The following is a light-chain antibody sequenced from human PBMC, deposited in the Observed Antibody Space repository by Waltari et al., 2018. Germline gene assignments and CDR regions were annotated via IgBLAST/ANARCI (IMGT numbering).Light chain of an antibody. CDR1: QGVFSRPNSKNY. Sequence: DIVMTQSPDSLAVSLGERATSNCKSSQGVFSRPNSKNYLAWFQQKPGQPPKLLSFWASTRESVVPDRFSGSGSRTDFTLTISSLQAEDVAVYYCQQSYSSPRTFGQGTRVQIK. CDR3: QQSYSSPRT. J-gene: IGKJ1*01. V-gene: IGKV4-1*01. CDR2: WAS.